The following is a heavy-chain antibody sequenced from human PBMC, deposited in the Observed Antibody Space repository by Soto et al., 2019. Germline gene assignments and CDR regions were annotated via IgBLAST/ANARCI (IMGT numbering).Heavy chain of an antibody. CDR3: ARDDTSGFYYL. J-gene: IGHJ5*02. V-gene: IGHV3-21*01. CDR2: ISSSSSYI. D-gene: IGHD3-22*01. CDR1: GFIFSSYS. Sequence: EVQLVESGGGLVKPGGSLRLSCAASGFIFSSYSMNWVRQAPGKGLEWVSSISSSSSYIYYADSVKGRFTISRDNAKNSLYLHMNSLRAEDTAVYYCARDDTSGFYYLWGQGTLVTVSS.